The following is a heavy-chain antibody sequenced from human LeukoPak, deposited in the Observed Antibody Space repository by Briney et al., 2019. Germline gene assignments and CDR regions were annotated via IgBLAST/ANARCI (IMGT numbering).Heavy chain of an antibody. CDR3: AKTQWNVGATDYFDY. Sequence: GGSLRLSCAASGFAFNNYAMTWVRQAPGKGLEWVSNINDNGGQRHYADSVKGRFTISRDNSKNTLFLQMDGLRAEDTAVYYCAKTQWNVGATDYFDYWGQGILVTVFS. D-gene: IGHD1-26*01. J-gene: IGHJ4*02. CDR1: GFAFNNYA. V-gene: IGHV3-23*01. CDR2: INDNGGQR.